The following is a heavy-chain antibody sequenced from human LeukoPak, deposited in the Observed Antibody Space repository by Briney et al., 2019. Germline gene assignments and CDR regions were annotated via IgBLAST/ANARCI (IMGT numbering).Heavy chain of an antibody. D-gene: IGHD1-26*01. CDR2: IKQEGSEK. CDR1: GFTFSSYW. Sequence: GGSLGLSCAASGFTFSSYWMSWVRQAPGRGLEWVANIKQEGSEKYYVDSVKGRFTISRDNAKNSLYLQMNSLRAEDTAVYYCARGSYRFDYWGQGTLVTVSS. CDR3: ARGSYRFDY. J-gene: IGHJ4*02. V-gene: IGHV3-7*04.